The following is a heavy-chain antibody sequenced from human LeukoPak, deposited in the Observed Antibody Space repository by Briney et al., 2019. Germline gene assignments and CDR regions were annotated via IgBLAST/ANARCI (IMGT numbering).Heavy chain of an antibody. CDR1: GGSISSYY. Sequence: SETLSLTCTVSGGSISSYYWSWIRQPPGKGLEWIGYIYYSGSTNYNPSLKSRVTISVDTSENQFSLKLSSVTAADTAVYYCARSKTSSSWYIGLGAFDIWGQGTMVTVSS. V-gene: IGHV4-59*01. CDR3: ARSKTSSSWYIGLGAFDI. CDR2: IYYSGST. J-gene: IGHJ3*02. D-gene: IGHD6-13*01.